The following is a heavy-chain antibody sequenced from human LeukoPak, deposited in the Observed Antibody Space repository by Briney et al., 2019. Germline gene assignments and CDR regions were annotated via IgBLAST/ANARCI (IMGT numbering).Heavy chain of an antibody. D-gene: IGHD2-21*02. J-gene: IGHJ5*02. Sequence: GGSLRLSCAASGFAFSTYSMNWVRQAPGKGPEWVSCISSTSRYINYTESVKGRFTISRDNAENSLYLQMSSLRVEDTAVYYCATLGPTGGDFTYNWFDPWGQGTLVTVSS. CDR1: GFAFSTYS. CDR2: ISSTSRYI. V-gene: IGHV3-21*01. CDR3: ATLGPTGGDFTYNWFDP.